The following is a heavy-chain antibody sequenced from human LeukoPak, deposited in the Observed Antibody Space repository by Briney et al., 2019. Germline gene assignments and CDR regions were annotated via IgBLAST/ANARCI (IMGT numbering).Heavy chain of an antibody. Sequence: GGSLSLSCGASGFNFRCYGMRGVRQAPPKGLEWVSGISGGGGSTYNAASVKGRFTISRDNSKNTLYLQMNSLRAEDTAVYYCAKDPIIVGADYWGQGTLVTVSS. V-gene: IGHV3-23*01. CDR1: GFNFRCYG. CDR2: ISGGGGST. J-gene: IGHJ4*02. CDR3: AKDPIIVGADY. D-gene: IGHD1-26*01.